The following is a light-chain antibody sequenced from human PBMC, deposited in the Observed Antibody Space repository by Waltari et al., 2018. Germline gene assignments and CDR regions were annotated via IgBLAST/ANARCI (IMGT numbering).Light chain of an antibody. J-gene: IGLJ2*01. CDR3: NSYGGNNDWV. V-gene: IGLV2-8*01. CDR2: EVN. Sequence: QSALTQPPSASGSPGQSVTISCTGTSSDVGGYNYVSWYLQHPGKAPKLMIYEVNKRPSGVPERFSGAKAGNTASLTISGLQAEDEADYYCNSYGGNNDWVFGGGTKLTVL. CDR1: SSDVGGYNY.